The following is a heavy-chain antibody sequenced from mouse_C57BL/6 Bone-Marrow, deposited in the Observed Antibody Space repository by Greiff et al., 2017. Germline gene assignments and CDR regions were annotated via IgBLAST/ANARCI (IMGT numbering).Heavy chain of an antibody. V-gene: IGHV2-2*01. CDR3: ARIGSSYYYGSSYRYFDV. CDR2: IWSGGST. CDR1: GFSLTSYG. Sequence: VQRVESGPGLVQPSQSLSITCTVSGFSLTSYGVHWVRQSPGKGLEWLGVIWSGGSTDYNAAFISRLSISKDNSKSQVFFKMNSLQADDTAIYYCARIGSSYYYGSSYRYFDVWGTGTTVTVSS. D-gene: IGHD1-1*01. J-gene: IGHJ1*03.